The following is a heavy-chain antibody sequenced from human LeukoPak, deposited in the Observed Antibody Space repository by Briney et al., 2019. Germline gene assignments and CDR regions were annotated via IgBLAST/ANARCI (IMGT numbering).Heavy chain of an antibody. CDR3: ARGPEDHFDY. Sequence: PSETLSLTCTVSGGAISSYYWSWIRQPPGTGLEWIGYIHYTGSTNYNPSLKSRVTISVDTSKNQASLKLSSVTAADTAVYYCARGPEDHFDYWGQGTLVTVSS. J-gene: IGHJ4*02. CDR1: GGAISSYY. CDR2: IHYTGST. V-gene: IGHV4-59*08.